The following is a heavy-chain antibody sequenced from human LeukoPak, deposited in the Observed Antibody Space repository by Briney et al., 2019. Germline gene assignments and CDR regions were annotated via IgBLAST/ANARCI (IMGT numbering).Heavy chain of an antibody. J-gene: IGHJ4*02. CDR1: GFTFSSYW. D-gene: IGHD3-10*01. Sequence: GGSLRLSCAASGFTFSSYWMSWVRQAPGKGLEWVANIKQDGSEKYYVDSVKGRFTISRDNAKNSLYLQMNSLRAEDTAVYYCARVSDRGVIPNIYYFDYWGEGTLVTVPS. CDR3: ARVSDRGVIPNIYYFDY. CDR2: IKQDGSEK. V-gene: IGHV3-7*04.